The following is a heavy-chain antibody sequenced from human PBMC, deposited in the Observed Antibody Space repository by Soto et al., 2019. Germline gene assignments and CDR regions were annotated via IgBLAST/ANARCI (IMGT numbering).Heavy chain of an antibody. D-gene: IGHD6-19*01. CDR1: GFTFSSYW. CDR2: IKQDGSEK. V-gene: IGHV3-7*01. Sequence: ESGGGLVQPGGSLRLSCAASGFTFSSYWMSWVRQAPGKGLEWVANIKQDGSEKYYVDSVKGRFTISRDNAKNSLYLQMNSLRAEDTAVYYCARRGSSGWYYYYYYMDVWGKGTTVTVSS. CDR3: ARRGSSGWYYYYYYMDV. J-gene: IGHJ6*03.